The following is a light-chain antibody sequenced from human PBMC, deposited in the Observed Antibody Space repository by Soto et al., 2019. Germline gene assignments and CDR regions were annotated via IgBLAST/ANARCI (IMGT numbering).Light chain of an antibody. J-gene: IGLJ1*01. Sequence: QSALTQPASVSGSPGQSITISCTGTSSTVGGFNVVSWYQQHPGKAPKVIIYEGIKRPSGVSNRFSGSNSGSTASLTISGLQAEGEAYYYCCSYVGATTYVFGTGTKLTVL. CDR3: CSYVGATTYV. V-gene: IGLV2-23*01. CDR2: EGI. CDR1: SSTVGGFNV.